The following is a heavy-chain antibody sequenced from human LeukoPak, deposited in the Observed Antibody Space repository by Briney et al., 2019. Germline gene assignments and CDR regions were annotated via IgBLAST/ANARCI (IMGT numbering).Heavy chain of an antibody. CDR3: VKASSDYYYDS. V-gene: IGHV3-30-3*01. CDR2: ISYDGSNK. CDR1: GFTFSSYA. D-gene: IGHD3-22*01. J-gene: IGHJ5*01. Sequence: PPGGSLRLSCAASGFTFSSYAMHWVRQAPGKGLEWVALISYDGSNKYYADSVKGRFTSSRDNSKNTLYLQMNSLRAEDTAVYYCVKASSDYYYDSWGQGTLVTVSS.